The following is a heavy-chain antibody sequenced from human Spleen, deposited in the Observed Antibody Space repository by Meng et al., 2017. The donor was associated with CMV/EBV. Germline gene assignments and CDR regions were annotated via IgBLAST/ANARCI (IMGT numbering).Heavy chain of an antibody. V-gene: IGHV3-21*01. D-gene: IGHD1-26*01. CDR3: AREAEVNGNDY. CDR1: GFTFSVYS. Sequence: GGSLRLSCAASGFTFSVYSMHWVRQAPGKGLEWVSSISSSSSFIYYADSVKGRFTISRDNAKNSRYLQMNSLRAEDTAVYYCAREAEVNGNDYWGQGTLVTVSS. CDR2: ISSSSSFI. J-gene: IGHJ4*02.